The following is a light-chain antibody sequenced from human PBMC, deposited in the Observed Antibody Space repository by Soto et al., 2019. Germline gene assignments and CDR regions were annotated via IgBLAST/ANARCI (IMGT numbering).Light chain of an antibody. J-gene: IGKJ5*01. Sequence: EIVLTQSPGTLSLSPGERATLSCMASQSVSSIYLAWYQQKPGQAPSLLIYATSSRATGIPDRFSGSGSGTDFSLTISRLEPEDFAVYYCQQYGSSPPNTFGQGTRLEIK. CDR2: ATS. CDR1: QSVSSIY. V-gene: IGKV3-20*01. CDR3: QQYGSSPPNT.